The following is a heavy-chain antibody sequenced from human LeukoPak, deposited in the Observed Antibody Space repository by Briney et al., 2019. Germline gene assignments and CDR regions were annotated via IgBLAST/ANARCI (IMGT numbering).Heavy chain of an antibody. CDR2: ISHDGSNK. V-gene: IGHV3-30*18. Sequence: GGSLRLSCAASGFTFSSYGMHWVRQAPGKGLEWVASISHDGSNKYYADSVRGRFTISRDNSKNTPYLQMSSLRAEDTAVYSCAKEAYYYDSRGYHNYYYYGMDVWGQGTTVTVSS. D-gene: IGHD3-22*01. CDR1: GFTFSSYG. J-gene: IGHJ6*02. CDR3: AKEAYYYDSRGYHNYYYYGMDV.